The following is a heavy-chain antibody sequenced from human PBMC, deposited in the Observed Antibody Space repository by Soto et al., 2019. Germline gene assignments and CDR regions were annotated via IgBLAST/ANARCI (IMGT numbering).Heavy chain of an antibody. V-gene: IGHV1-18*01. CDR3: STRSLACDC. Sequence: QVQMVQSGPEVKKPGASVKVSCKTSGYTFTSYGVAWVRQAPGQGLEWMGWISTSKGETTYAQKFQGIVTMTTDTSTSIAYVELMSLRSDYTAVYYCSTRSLACDCWGLGSLVTVSS. J-gene: IGHJ4*02. CDR1: GYTFTSYG. CDR2: ISTSKGET.